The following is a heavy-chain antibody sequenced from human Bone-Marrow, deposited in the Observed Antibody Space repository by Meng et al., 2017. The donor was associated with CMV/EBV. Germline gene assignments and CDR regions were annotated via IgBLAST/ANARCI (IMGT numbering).Heavy chain of an antibody. CDR2: MYYSGST. CDR1: GGSISSGSDY. V-gene: IGHV4-39*07. D-gene: IGHD6-19*01. J-gene: IGHJ4*02. Sequence: SETLSLTCTVSGGSISSGSDYWGWIRQPPGKGLEWIGSMYYSGSTYYNPSLRSRVTISLDTSKNQFSLKLSSVTAADTAVYYCARNRLSGPTLDYWGQGTLVTVSS. CDR3: ARNRLSGPTLDY.